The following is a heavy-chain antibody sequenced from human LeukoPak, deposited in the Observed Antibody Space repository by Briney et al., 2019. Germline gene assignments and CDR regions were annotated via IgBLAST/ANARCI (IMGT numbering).Heavy chain of an antibody. D-gene: IGHD4-17*01. J-gene: IGHJ5*02. V-gene: IGHV4-39*07. Sequence: SETLSLTCTVSGGSISSSSYYWGWIRQPPGKGLEWIGSIDYSGSTYYNPSLKCRVTISVDTSKNQFSLKLSSVTAADTAVYYCASGSTVTTFASWGQGTLVTVSS. CDR2: IDYSGST. CDR3: ASGSTVTTFAS. CDR1: GGSISSSSYY.